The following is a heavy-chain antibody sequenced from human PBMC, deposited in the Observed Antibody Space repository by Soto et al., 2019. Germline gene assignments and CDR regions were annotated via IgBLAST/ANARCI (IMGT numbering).Heavy chain of an antibody. Sequence: TLSLTCTVSGGSVSSGSYYWSWIRQHPGMGLEWIGYIYYTGNTYYNPSLKSRLAISVYMSKNQFSLKLTSVTPADTAVYYCERDPSSPYDHDHLRQGTLVAVSS. CDR1: GGSVSSGSYY. CDR2: IYYTGNT. V-gene: IGHV4-31*02. CDR3: ERDPSSPYDHDH. J-gene: IGHJ4*02. D-gene: IGHD3-16*01.